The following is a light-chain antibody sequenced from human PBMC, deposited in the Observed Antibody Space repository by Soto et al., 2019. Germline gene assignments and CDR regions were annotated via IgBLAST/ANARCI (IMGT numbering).Light chain of an antibody. J-gene: IGKJ2*01. Sequence: DIQMTQSPYTLSPSVGDRVSITCRASQSISGWLVWYQQKPGRAPKLLIYDASSLESGVPSRFSGSGSGTEFSLTISRLQPDDFATYYCQQYNSYSVNAFGQGTKLEIK. CDR3: QQYNSYSVNA. V-gene: IGKV1-5*01. CDR1: QSISGW. CDR2: DAS.